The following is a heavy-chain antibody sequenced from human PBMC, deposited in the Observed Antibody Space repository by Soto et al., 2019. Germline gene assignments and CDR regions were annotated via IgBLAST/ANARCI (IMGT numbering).Heavy chain of an antibody. V-gene: IGHV4-59*01. Sequence: SETLSLTCTVSGGSISSYYWSWIRQPPGKGLEWIGYIYYSGSTNYNPSLKSRVTISVDTSKNQFSLKLSSVTAADTAVYYCARVRSYDFLSGPYYYYYMDVWGKGTTVTVSS. J-gene: IGHJ6*03. CDR1: GGSISSYY. CDR3: ARVRSYDFLSGPYYYYYMDV. D-gene: IGHD3-3*01. CDR2: IYYSGST.